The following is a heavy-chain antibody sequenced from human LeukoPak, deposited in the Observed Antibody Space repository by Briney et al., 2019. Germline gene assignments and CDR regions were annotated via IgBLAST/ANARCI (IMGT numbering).Heavy chain of an antibody. CDR3: ARYLNSGPEDF. V-gene: IGHV3-7*01. CDR2: IKYDGREK. J-gene: IGHJ4*02. Sequence: PGGSLRLSRAATGFTFSNYWMSWFRQAPGKGLEWVANIKYDGREKQYVDSVKGRFTISRDNAKNSLFLQMNSLRAEDTAVYYCARYLNSGPEDFWGQGTLVTVSS. CDR1: GFTFSNYW. D-gene: IGHD1-26*01.